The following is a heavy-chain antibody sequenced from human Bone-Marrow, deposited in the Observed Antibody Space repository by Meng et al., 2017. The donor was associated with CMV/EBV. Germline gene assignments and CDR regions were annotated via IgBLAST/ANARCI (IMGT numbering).Heavy chain of an antibody. Sequence: GESLKISCAASGFTFSNYWMSWVRQIPGKGLEWVASIKQDGSERYCAGSLKGRCTISRDNANESLILQLNSLRAEDTAVYYGARDRFVVVPAATPYFDYCGQGILVTVSS. V-gene: IGHV3-7*01. CDR2: IKQDGSER. J-gene: IGHJ4*02. CDR1: GFTFSNYW. CDR3: ARDRFVVVPAATPYFDY. D-gene: IGHD2-2*01.